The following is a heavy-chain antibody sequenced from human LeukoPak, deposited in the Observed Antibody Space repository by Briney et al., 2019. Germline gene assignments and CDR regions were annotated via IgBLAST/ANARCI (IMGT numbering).Heavy chain of an antibody. V-gene: IGHV4-31*03. D-gene: IGHD2-2*01. Sequence: SQTLSLTCTVSGGSISSGGYYWSWIRQHPGKGLEWIGYIYYSGSTYYNPSLKSRVTISVDTSKNQLSLKLSSVTAADTAVYYCARGGDIVVVPAAIPHWFDPWGQGTLVTVSS. CDR2: IYYSGST. CDR1: GGSISSGGYY. J-gene: IGHJ5*02. CDR3: ARGGDIVVVPAAIPHWFDP.